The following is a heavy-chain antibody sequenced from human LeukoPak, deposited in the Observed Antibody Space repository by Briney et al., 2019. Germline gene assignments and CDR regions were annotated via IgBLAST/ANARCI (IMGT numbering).Heavy chain of an antibody. Sequence: ASVKVSCKPSESIFSGSFIHWVRQAPGQGLEWMGWMKPENGGTHYAQKFKDRVTLTRDTSVSTGNMELTRLRSDHTAVYYCVLTTFYCESGTMRNNWYERWGQGTLVTVSS. CDR1: ESIFSGSF. CDR3: VLTTFYCESGTMRNNWYER. CDR2: MKPENGGT. D-gene: IGHD3-10*01. V-gene: IGHV1-2*02. J-gene: IGHJ5*02.